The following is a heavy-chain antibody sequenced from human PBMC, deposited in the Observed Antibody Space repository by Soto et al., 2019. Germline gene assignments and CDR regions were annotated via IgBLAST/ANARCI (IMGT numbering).Heavy chain of an antibody. CDR1: GFIISSNN. V-gene: IGHV3-53*02. D-gene: IGHD3-10*01. CDR3: ARNKPGNYGMDV. Sequence: EVQLEDTGGGLIQPGGSLRLSCAASGFIISSNNMNWVRQAPGKGLEWVSISYSGDSTSYAVSVKGRFTISRDNSKNTVFLQMNSLRAEDTAVYYCARNKPGNYGMDVWGRGTTVTVSS. CDR2: SYSGDST. J-gene: IGHJ6*02.